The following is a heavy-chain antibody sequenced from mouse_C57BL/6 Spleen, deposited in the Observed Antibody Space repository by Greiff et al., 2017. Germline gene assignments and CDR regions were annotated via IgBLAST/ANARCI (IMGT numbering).Heavy chain of an antibody. Sequence: EVKLVESEGSLVQPGSSMKLSCTASGFTFSDYYMAWVRQVPEKGLEWVANINYDGSSTYYLDSLKSRFIISRDNAKNILYLQMSSLKSEDTATYYCARELQYYFDYWGQGTTLTVSS. D-gene: IGHD1-1*01. CDR1: GFTFSDYY. CDR3: ARELQYYFDY. CDR2: INYDGSST. J-gene: IGHJ2*01. V-gene: IGHV5-16*01.